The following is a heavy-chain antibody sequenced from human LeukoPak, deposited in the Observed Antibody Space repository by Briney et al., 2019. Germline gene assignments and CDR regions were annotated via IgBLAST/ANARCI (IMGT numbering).Heavy chain of an antibody. V-gene: IGHV3-23*01. CDR3: AKAPKRGSWYFDY. D-gene: IGHD6-13*01. CDR1: EFSVGSNY. J-gene: IGHJ4*02. CDR2: ISGSGGST. Sequence: TGGSLRLSCAASEFSVGSNYMTWVRQAPGKGLEWVSAISGSGGSTYYADSVKGRFTISRDNSKNTLYLQMNTLRSEDTAVYYCAKAPKRGSWYFDYWGQGTLVTVSS.